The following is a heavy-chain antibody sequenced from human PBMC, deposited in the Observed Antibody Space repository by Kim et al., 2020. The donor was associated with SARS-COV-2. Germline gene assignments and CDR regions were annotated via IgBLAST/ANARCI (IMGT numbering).Heavy chain of an antibody. V-gene: IGHV3-30*02. D-gene: IGHD3-3*01. CDR3: AKDHPYYDFWSGYSNWFDP. J-gene: IGHJ5*02. Sequence: GRFTISRDNSKNTLYLQMNSLRAEDTAVYYCAKDHPYYDFWSGYSNWFDPWGQGTLVTVSS.